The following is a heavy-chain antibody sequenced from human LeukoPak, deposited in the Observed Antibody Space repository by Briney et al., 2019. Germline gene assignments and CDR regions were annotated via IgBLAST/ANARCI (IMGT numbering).Heavy chain of an antibody. CDR1: GYTFTGYY. CDR2: INPNSGGT. Sequence: ASVKVSCKASGYTFTGYYMHWVRQAPGQGLEWMGRINPNSGGTNYAQKFQGRVTMTRDTSISTAYMELSRLRSDDTAVYYSATLEQQLVFTFDYWGQGTLVTVSS. J-gene: IGHJ4*02. D-gene: IGHD6-13*01. CDR3: ATLEQQLVFTFDY. V-gene: IGHV1-2*06.